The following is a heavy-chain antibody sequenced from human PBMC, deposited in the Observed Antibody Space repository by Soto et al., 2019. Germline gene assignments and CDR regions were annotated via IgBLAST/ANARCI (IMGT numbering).Heavy chain of an antibody. D-gene: IGHD3-10*01. CDR3: ARKGPSGTQPLDY. V-gene: IGHV1-69*13. CDR1: GGTFSSYA. Sequence: ASVKVSCKASGGTFSSYAISWVRQAPGQGLEWMGGIIPIFGTANHAQKFQGRVTITADESTSTAYMELSSLRSEDTAVYYCARKGPSGTQPLDYWGQGTLVTVSS. CDR2: IIPIFGTA. J-gene: IGHJ4*02.